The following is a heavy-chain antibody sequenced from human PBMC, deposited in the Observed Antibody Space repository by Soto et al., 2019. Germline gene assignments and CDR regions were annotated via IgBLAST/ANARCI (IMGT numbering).Heavy chain of an antibody. CDR1: GGTFSSYA. J-gene: IGHJ6*04. V-gene: IGHV1-69*13. Sequence: PVKVSCKASGGTFSSYAISWVRQAPGQGLEWMGGIIPIFGTANYAQKFQGRVTITADESTSTAYMELSSLRSEDTAVYYCAAVPQSRDLWSGPHYYCMYVRDKQPTCTVCS. CDR2: IIPIFGTA. D-gene: IGHD3-3*01. CDR3: AAVPQSRDLWSGPHYYCMYV.